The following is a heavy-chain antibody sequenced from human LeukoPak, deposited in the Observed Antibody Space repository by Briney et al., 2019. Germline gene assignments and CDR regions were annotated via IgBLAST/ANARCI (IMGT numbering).Heavy chain of an antibody. V-gene: IGHV3-30-3*01. D-gene: IGHD6-19*01. J-gene: IGHJ4*02. CDR3: ARDGEQQWLAYYFDY. Sequence: GGSLRLSCAASGFTFSSYAMHWVRQAPGKGLEWVAVISYDGSNKYYADSVKGRFTISRDNSKNTLYLQMNSLRAEDTAVYYCARDGEQQWLAYYFDYWGQGTLVTVSS. CDR1: GFTFSSYA. CDR2: ISYDGSNK.